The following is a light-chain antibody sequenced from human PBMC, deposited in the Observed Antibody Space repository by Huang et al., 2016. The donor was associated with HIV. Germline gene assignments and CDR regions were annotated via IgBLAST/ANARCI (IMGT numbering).Light chain of an antibody. CDR1: QTISSY. J-gene: IGKJ2*01. Sequence: DIQMTQSPSSLSASVGDRVSITCRASQTISSYLNWYQQKPGKAPKLLVSAASSLQSGVPLRFSGSGSETDFTLTISSLQPEDFATYYCQQSYSTPYTFGQGTKLEIK. V-gene: IGKV1-39*01. CDR3: QQSYSTPYT. CDR2: AAS.